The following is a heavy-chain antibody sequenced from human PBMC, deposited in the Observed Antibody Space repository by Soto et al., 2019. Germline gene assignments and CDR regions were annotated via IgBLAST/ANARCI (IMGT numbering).Heavy chain of an antibody. D-gene: IGHD5-18*01. CDR2: INPSGGST. V-gene: IGHV1-46*04. CDR3: ARERRDTAMALSPCRGFDI. J-gene: IGHJ3*02. Sequence: QVQLVQSGAEVKKPGASVKVSCKASGYTFTSYYMHWVRQAPGQGLEWMGIINPSGGSTSYAQKLQGRVTMTRDTSTSTVYMELSSLRSEDTAVYYCARERRDTAMALSPCRGFDIWGQGTMVTVSS. CDR1: GYTFTSYY.